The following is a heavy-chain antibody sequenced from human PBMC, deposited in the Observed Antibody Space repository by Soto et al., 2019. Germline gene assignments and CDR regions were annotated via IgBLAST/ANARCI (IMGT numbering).Heavy chain of an antibody. V-gene: IGHV3-23*01. D-gene: IGHD3-22*01. J-gene: IGHJ4*02. CDR2: ISNNGAHT. CDR3: AKDSQTAMIVVVIPGPTYFDF. CDR1: GFTFSNAW. Sequence: PGGSLRLSCAASGFTFSNAWMNWVRQAPGKGLEWVGRISNNGAHTDYAKSVKGRFTISRDNSKNTLYLQMNSLRAEDTAVYYCAKDSQTAMIVVVIPGPTYFDFWGQGTLVTVSS.